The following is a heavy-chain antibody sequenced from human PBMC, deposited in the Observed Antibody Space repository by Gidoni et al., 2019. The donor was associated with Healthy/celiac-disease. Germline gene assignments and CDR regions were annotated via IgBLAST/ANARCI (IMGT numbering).Heavy chain of an antibody. CDR3: ARKGYCSGGSCYRWARHAFDI. D-gene: IGHD2-15*01. V-gene: IGHV4-34*01. CDR2: INHSGST. CDR1: GGSFSGYY. J-gene: IGHJ3*02. Sequence: QMQLQQWGAGLLKPSETLSLTCAVYGGSFSGYYWSWIRQPPGKGLEWIGEINHSGSTNHNPALKSRVTISVDTSKNQFSLKLSSVTAADTAVYYCARKGYCSGGSCYRWARHAFDIWGQGTMVTVSS.